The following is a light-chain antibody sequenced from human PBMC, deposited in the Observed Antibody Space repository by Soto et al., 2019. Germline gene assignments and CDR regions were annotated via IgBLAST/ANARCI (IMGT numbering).Light chain of an antibody. CDR3: LQHNSYPRT. Sequence: VQITQTPYSLSASVVDRVTITCRASQDIGNDVGWYQQKPGKAPKRLIYLTYSLQTGVPSRFSGSGSGTDFSLTISSLQPEESATYFCLQHNSYPRTFGQGTKVDI. CDR1: QDIGND. CDR2: LTY. V-gene: IGKV1-17*01. J-gene: IGKJ1*01.